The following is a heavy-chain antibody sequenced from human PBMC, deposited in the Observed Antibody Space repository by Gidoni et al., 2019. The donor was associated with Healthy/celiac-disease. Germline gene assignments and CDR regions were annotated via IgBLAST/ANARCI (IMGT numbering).Heavy chain of an antibody. J-gene: IGHJ5*02. D-gene: IGHD6-19*01. Sequence: QLQLQESVPGLVKPSETLSLTCTVPGSSISSSSYYWGWIRQPPGKGLEWIGSIYYSGSTYYNPSLKSRVTISVDTSKNQFSLKLSSVTAADTAVYYCARHEAGWFDPWGQGTLVTVSS. V-gene: IGHV4-39*01. CDR1: GSSISSSSYY. CDR3: ARHEAGWFDP. CDR2: IYYSGST.